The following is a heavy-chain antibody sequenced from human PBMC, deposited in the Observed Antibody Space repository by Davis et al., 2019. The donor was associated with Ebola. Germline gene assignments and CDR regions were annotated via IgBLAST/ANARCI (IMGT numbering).Heavy chain of an antibody. J-gene: IGHJ4*02. CDR2: INPSDGST. D-gene: IGHD3-22*01. CDR3: ARAIYYYDNSGYSDY. V-gene: IGHV1-46*01. CDR1: GYTFTSYY. Sequence: ASVKVSCKASGYTFTSYYMHWVRQAPGQGLEWMGIINPSDGSTSYAQKFQGRVTMTRDTSTSTVYMELSSLRSEDTAVYYCARAIYYYDNSGYSDYWDQGTLVTVSS.